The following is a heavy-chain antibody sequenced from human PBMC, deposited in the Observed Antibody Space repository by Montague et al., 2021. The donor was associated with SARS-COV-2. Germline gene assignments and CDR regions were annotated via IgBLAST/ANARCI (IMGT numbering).Heavy chain of an antibody. CDR2: VSRRGRE. V-gene: IGHV4-34*01. CDR3: ARRGSSVWGVTVSAELDY. Sequence: SETLSLTCTGDLHSVGGEHRRRSEEHTSEVQAPTRLVSRRGREKNNQSLKRRVLISVDTSKTQFSLKLSAVTAADTAVYYCARRGSSVWGVTVSAELDYWGQGILVIVSS. D-gene: IGHD3-10*01. J-gene: IGHJ4*02. CDR1: LHSVGGEH.